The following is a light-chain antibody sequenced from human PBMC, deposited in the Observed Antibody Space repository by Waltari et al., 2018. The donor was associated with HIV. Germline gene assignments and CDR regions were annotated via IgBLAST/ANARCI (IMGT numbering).Light chain of an antibody. V-gene: IGLV1-47*01. J-gene: IGLJ2*01. CDR2: RNS. CDR3: EAWDDRLGGAV. CDR1: ISNIGTNF. Sequence: QSVLTQPPSASETPGQRVTISCSGSISNIGTNFVYWYQQLPGTAPNVLIYRNSQRPSGVPERFSGSKSGTSAYLAISGLRSEDEADYYCEAWDDRLGGAVFGGGTRLTVL.